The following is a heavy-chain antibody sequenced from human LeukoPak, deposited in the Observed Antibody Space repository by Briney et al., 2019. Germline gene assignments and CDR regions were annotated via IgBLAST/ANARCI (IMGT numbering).Heavy chain of an antibody. Sequence: GASVKVSCQASGYTFTSYGISWVRQAPGQGLEWMGWISAYNGNTNYAQKLQGRVTMTTDTSTSTAYMELRSLRSDDTAVYYCARPGYCSGGSCLAFDYWGQGTLVTVSS. J-gene: IGHJ4*02. CDR2: ISAYNGNT. CDR1: GYTFTSYG. CDR3: ARPGYCSGGSCLAFDY. V-gene: IGHV1-18*01. D-gene: IGHD2-15*01.